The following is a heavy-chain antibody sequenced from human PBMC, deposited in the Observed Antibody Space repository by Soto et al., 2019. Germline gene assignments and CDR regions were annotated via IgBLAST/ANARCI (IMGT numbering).Heavy chain of an antibody. CDR3: AKSYYYDGXGSLISXAFDM. V-gene: IGHV3-23*01. J-gene: IGHJ3*02. D-gene: IGHD3-22*01. Sequence: PGGSLRLSCAASGLTFRKSSMSWVRQAPGKGLEWVSAISGSGGATYYADSVKGRFTISRDNSKSTVYLQMNSLRAEDTALYYCAKSYYYDGXGSLISXAFDMWGQGTTVTVSS. CDR1: GLTFRKSS. CDR2: ISGSGGAT.